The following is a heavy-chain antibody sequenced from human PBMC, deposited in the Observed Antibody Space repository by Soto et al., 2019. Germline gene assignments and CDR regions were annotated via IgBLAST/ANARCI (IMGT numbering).Heavy chain of an antibody. V-gene: IGHV4-30-2*01. CDR3: ARAVSAMALSDI. CDR2: IYHSGST. J-gene: IGHJ3*02. CDR1: GGSISSGGYS. D-gene: IGHD5-18*01. Sequence: SETLSLTCAVSGGSISSGGYSWSWIRQPPGKGLEWIGYIYHSGSTYYNPSLKSRVTISVDRSKNQFSLKLSSVTAADTAVYYCARAVSAMALSDIWGQGTMVTVSS.